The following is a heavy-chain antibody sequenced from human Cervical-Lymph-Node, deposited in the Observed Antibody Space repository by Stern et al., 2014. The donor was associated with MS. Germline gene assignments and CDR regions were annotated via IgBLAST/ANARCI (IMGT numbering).Heavy chain of an antibody. CDR1: GFNFATSW. CDR3: ARDLAYNSFDY. CDR2: IKPDGSAK. D-gene: IGHD5-24*01. V-gene: IGHV3-7*01. J-gene: IGHJ4*02. Sequence: VQLVQSGGGLVQPGGSLTLSCAASGFNFATSWMTWVRQAPGKGLEWVANIKPDGSAKNYVDSVKGRFTISRDNAENSLYLQVNSLRAEDTAVYYCARDLAYNSFDYWGQGTLVTVSP.